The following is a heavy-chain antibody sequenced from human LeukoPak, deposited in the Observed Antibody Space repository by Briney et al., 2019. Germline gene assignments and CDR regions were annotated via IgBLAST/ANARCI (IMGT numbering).Heavy chain of an antibody. CDR2: IYYSKNT. CDR1: GGSISSSSAY. J-gene: IGHJ4*02. D-gene: IGHD5-18*01. V-gene: IGHV4-39*01. Sequence: PSENLSLTCTVSGGSISSSSAYWGWIRQPPGKGLEWIGSIYYSKNTYYNPSLKSRVTISADTSKNQFSLTLGSVSATDTAVYYCVSPRGFSYGYFDYWGQGTLVTVSS. CDR3: VSPRGFSYGYFDY.